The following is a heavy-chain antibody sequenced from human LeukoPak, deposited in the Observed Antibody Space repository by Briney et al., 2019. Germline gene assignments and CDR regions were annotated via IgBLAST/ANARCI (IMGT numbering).Heavy chain of an antibody. V-gene: IGHV3-64D*06. Sequence: GGSLRLSCSASGFTFSSYAMHWVRQAPGKGLEYVSAISSNGGSTYYGDSVKGRFTISRDNSKNTLYLQMSSLRAEDTAVYYCVKGPFATTGTTHFDYWGQGTLVTVSS. J-gene: IGHJ4*02. D-gene: IGHD1-1*01. CDR1: GFTFSSYA. CDR2: ISSNGGST. CDR3: VKGPFATTGTTHFDY.